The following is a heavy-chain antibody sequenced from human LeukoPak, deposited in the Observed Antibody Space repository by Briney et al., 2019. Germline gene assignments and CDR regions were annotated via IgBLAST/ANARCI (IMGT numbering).Heavy chain of an antibody. V-gene: IGHV3-30*02. CDR3: AKSRYNGGYSYGFIFDY. Sequence: GGSLRLSCAASGFTFSSYGMHWVRQAPGKGLEWVAVIWYDGSNKYYADSVKGRFTISRDNSKNTLYLQMNSLRAEDTAVYYCAKSRYNGGYSYGFIFDYWGQGTLVTVSS. CDR1: GFTFSSYG. D-gene: IGHD5-18*01. CDR2: IWYDGSNK. J-gene: IGHJ4*02.